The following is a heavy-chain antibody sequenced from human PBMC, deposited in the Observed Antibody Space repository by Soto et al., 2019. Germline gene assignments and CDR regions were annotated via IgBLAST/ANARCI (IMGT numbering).Heavy chain of an antibody. CDR1: GGSTSPYY. Sequence: QVQLQESGPGLVKASETLSLTCTVSGGSTSPYYWSWLRQPPGKGLEWIGFIDYSGGARYNPSLKSRVTTSLDTSENQISLKLSSMTAADTAVYFCARGRPWALYDYWGQGTLVTVSS. D-gene: IGHD7-27*01. CDR3: ARGRPWALYDY. CDR2: IDYSGGA. V-gene: IGHV4-59*01. J-gene: IGHJ4*02.